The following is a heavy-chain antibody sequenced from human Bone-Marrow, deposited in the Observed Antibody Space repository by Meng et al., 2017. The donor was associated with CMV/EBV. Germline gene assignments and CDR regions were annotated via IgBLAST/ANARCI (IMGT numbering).Heavy chain of an antibody. CDR1: GYTFTGYY. CDR2: INPNSGGT. CDR3: ARVGLKLERRNCYFAY. Sequence: ASVKVSCKASGYTFTGYYMHWVRQAPGQGLEWMGWINPNSGGTNYAQKFQGRVTMTRDTSISTAYMELSRLRSDDTAVYYCARVGLKLERRNCYFAYWGQGPLVTFSS. V-gene: IGHV1-2*02. J-gene: IGHJ4*02. D-gene: IGHD1-1*01.